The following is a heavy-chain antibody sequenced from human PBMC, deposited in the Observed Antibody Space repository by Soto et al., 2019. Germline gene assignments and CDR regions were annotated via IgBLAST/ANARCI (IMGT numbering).Heavy chain of an antibody. V-gene: IGHV3-30*18. D-gene: IGHD4-17*01. CDR3: AKDLQSYGDYDYYCYGIDV. Sequence: QVQLVESGGGEVQPGRSLTISCAASGFTFSTYGMHWVRQTPGKGLEWVAVISYDGTNKFYSDSVKGRFTISRDNFKNTLTLQMNSLRADDTADYSCAKDLQSYGDYDYYCYGIDVWGLGTRVTVSS. CDR2: ISYDGTNK. CDR1: GFTFSTYG. J-gene: IGHJ6*02.